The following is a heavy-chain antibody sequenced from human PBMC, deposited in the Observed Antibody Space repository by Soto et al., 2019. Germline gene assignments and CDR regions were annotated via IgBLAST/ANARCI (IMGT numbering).Heavy chain of an antibody. J-gene: IGHJ4*02. CDR2: ISAYNDHT. CDR3: ARGTYFDY. CDR1: GYIMTTYG. Sequence: QVQLVQSGTEVKKPGASVKVSCKASGYIMTTYGVSWVRQAPGQGLEWVGWISAYNDHTNYAQKFQGRVTMTTDTSTRPAYMELRSLRSVDTAVYYCARGTYFDYWGQGTRVTVSS. V-gene: IGHV1-18*01. D-gene: IGHD1-1*01.